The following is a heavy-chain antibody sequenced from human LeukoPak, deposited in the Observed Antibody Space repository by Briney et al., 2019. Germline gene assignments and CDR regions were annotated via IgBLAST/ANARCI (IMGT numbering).Heavy chain of an antibody. D-gene: IGHD6-13*01. V-gene: IGHV1-3*03. Sequence: ASVKVSCKASGYTFTSYAMHWVRQAPGQRLEWMGWINAGNGNTKYSQEFQGRVTITRDTSASTAYMELSSLRSEDMAVYYCARDRSSSRELRNYYYYMDVWGKGTTVTVSS. CDR1: GYTFTSYA. J-gene: IGHJ6*03. CDR2: INAGNGNT. CDR3: ARDRSSSRELRNYYYYMDV.